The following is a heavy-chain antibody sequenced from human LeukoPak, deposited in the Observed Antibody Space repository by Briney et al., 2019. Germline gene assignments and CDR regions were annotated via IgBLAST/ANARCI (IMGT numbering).Heavy chain of an antibody. V-gene: IGHV4-39*07. CDR3: ARTRYYYNSRSYGAPYYFDY. CDR1: GGSISSSSYY. Sequence: SETLSLTCTVSGGSISSSSYYWGWIRQPPGKGLEWIGEINHSGSTYYNPSLKSRVTISVDTSKNQFSLKLSSVTAADTAVYYCARTRYYYNSRSYGAPYYFDYWGQGTLVTVSS. J-gene: IGHJ4*02. D-gene: IGHD3-10*01. CDR2: INHSGST.